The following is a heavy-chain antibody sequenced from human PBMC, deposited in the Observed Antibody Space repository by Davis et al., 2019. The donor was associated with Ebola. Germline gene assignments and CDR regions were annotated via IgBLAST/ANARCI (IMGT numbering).Heavy chain of an antibody. Sequence: PGGSLRLSCAASGFTFSSYGMHWVRQAPGKGLEWVAVISYDGSNKYYADSVKGRFTISRDNSKNTLYLQMNSLRAEDTAVYYCAKGNSGSYYAYFQHWGQGTLVTASS. CDR2: ISYDGSNK. J-gene: IGHJ1*01. D-gene: IGHD1-26*01. CDR3: AKGNSGSYYAYFQH. V-gene: IGHV3-30*18. CDR1: GFTFSSYG.